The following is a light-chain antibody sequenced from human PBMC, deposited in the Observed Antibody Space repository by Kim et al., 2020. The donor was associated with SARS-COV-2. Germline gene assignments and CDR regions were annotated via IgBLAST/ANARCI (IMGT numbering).Light chain of an antibody. CDR3: QQYYSTPRT. J-gene: IGKJ1*01. CDR2: WAS. Sequence: ATTNCQSSQSVLYSSNNKSYLAWYQQKPGQHPKLLIYWASTRESGVPDRFSGSGSGTDFTLTISSLQAEDVAVYYCQQYYSTPRTFGQGTKVDIK. V-gene: IGKV4-1*01. CDR1: QSVLYSSNNKSY.